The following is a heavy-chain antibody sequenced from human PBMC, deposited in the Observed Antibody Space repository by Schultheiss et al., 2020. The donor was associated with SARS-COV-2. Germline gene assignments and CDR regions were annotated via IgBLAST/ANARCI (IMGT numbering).Heavy chain of an antibody. CDR1: GFTVSDYY. Sequence: GGSLRLSCAASGFTVSDYYMSWIRQAPGKGLEWVSSISSRSSYIYYADSVKGRFTISRDNAKNSLYLQMNSLRAEDTAVYYCARRPGGIAAARFDPWGQGTLVTVSS. CDR2: ISSRSSYI. CDR3: ARRPGGIAAARFDP. V-gene: IGHV3-11*01. J-gene: IGHJ5*02. D-gene: IGHD6-13*01.